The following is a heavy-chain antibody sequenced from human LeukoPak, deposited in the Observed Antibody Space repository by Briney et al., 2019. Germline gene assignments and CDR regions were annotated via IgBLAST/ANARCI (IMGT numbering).Heavy chain of an antibody. CDR1: GFTFSSYA. D-gene: IGHD5-18*01. J-gene: IGHJ5*02. CDR2: ISGSGGST. Sequence: SGGSLRLSCAASGFTFSSYAMSWVRQAPGKGLEWVSAISGSGGSTYYADSVKGRFTISRDNSKNTLYLQMNSLRAEDTAVYYCAKELRFSYGPRGWFDPWGQGTLVTVSS. V-gene: IGHV3-23*01. CDR3: AKELRFSYGPRGWFDP.